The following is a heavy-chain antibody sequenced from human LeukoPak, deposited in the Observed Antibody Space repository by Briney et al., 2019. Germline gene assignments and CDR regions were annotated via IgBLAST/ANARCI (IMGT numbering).Heavy chain of an antibody. CDR3: ARESYYDSSGYYYGRNFGGSYFDY. CDR1: GFTFSSYA. V-gene: IGHV3-23*01. Sequence: GGSLRLSCAASGFTFSSYAMSWVRQAPGKGLEWVSAISGSGGTTYYADSVKGRFTISRDNSKNTLYLQMNSLRAEDTAVYYCARESYYDSSGYYYGRNFGGSYFDYWGQGTLVTVSS. CDR2: ISGSGGTT. D-gene: IGHD3-22*01. J-gene: IGHJ4*02.